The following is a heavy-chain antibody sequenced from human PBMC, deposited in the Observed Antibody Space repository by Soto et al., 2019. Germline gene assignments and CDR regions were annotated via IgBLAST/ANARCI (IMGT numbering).Heavy chain of an antibody. CDR1: GASLTGYY. V-gene: IGHV4-34*01. D-gene: IGHD6-6*01. J-gene: IGHJ5*02. CDR3: ARVVAGRPWRSNWFDP. CDR2: TNHSGTP. Sequence: SQTLSPTCAVDGASLTGYYWSWIRHPPRNGLEWNGSTNHSGTPNYHPTLKSRVTISVDTAESQFSMKLSAVTAADTAVYYCARVVAGRPWRSNWFDPWGQGTLVTVSS.